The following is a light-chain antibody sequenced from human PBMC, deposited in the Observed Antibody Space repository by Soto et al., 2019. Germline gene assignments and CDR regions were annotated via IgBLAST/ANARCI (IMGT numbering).Light chain of an antibody. V-gene: IGKV4-1*01. CDR3: MQGTHWPWP. CDR2: WAS. J-gene: IGKJ1*01. CDR1: QSVLYNSNNKNY. Sequence: DMVRTQSPESLAVSLGERATINYKSSQSVLYNSNNKNYLAWYQQKPGQPPKLLIYWASTRASGVPDRCSGSGSGTDFTPKISRVEAEDVGVYYCMQGTHWPWPLGQGSKV.